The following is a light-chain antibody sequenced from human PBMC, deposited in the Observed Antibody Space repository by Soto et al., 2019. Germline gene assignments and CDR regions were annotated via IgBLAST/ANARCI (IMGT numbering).Light chain of an antibody. CDR1: SSDVGGYNY. Sequence: QSALTQPASVSGSPGQSITISCTGTSSDVGGYNYVSWYQQHPGKVPKLMISDVSNRPSGVSNRFSGSKSGDTASLTISGLHAEYEADYYCSSYTRSSTLYVFGTGTKLTVL. CDR2: DVS. J-gene: IGLJ1*01. V-gene: IGLV2-14*01. CDR3: SSYTRSSTLYV.